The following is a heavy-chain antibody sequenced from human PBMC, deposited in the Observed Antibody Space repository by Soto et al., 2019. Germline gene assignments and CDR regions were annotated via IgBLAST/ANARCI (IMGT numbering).Heavy chain of an antibody. V-gene: IGHV3-48*01. D-gene: IGHD3-3*01. CDR2: ISSSSFTI. CDR3: ARDYYDFCSGHFDS. J-gene: IGHJ4*02. CDR1: GFSFSDYS. Sequence: EVHLVESGGRLVQPGGSLRLSCAASGFSFSDYSMNWVRQAPVGGLEWVSYISSSSFTIHYADSVEGRFAIPRDNAKNSLYLQINSLRAEDTAVYYCARDYYDFCSGHFDSWGQGALVTVSS.